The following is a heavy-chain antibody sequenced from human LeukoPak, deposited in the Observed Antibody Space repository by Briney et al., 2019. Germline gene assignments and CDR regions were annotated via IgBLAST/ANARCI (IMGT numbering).Heavy chain of an antibody. CDR2: TIPIFGTA. V-gene: IGHV1-69*13. CDR1: GGTFSSYA. CDR3: ARATRIAVAVYFDY. J-gene: IGHJ4*02. D-gene: IGHD6-19*01. Sequence: SVKVSCKASGGTFSSYAISWVRQAPGQGLEWMGGTIPIFGTANYAQKFQGRVTITADESTSTAYMELSSLRSEDTAVYYCARATRIAVAVYFDYWGQGTLVTVSS.